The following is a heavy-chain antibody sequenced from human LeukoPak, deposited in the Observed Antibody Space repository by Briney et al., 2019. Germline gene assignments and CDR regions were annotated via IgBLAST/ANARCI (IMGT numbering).Heavy chain of an antibody. CDR1: GFSFSSYE. Sequence: GGSLRLSCADSGFSFSSYEMNWVRQAPGKGLEWISYINIYGSITFYADSEKGPFTISRDNARNSLYLQMNSLRAEDTAVYYCASTRSTSDWYTRGFEYWGQGTLGTVSS. D-gene: IGHD6-19*01. CDR2: INIYGSIT. CDR3: ASTRSTSDWYTRGFEY. J-gene: IGHJ4*02. V-gene: IGHV3-48*03.